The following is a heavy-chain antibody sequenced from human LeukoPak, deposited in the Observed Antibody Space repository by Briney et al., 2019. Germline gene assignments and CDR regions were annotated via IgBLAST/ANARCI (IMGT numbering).Heavy chain of an antibody. Sequence: GGSPRLSCAASGFTFSDYYMSWIRQAPGKGLEWVSYISSSGSTIYYADSVKGRFTISGDNAKNSLHLQMHSLRAEDTAVYYCASMHPPPYYYYMDVWGKGTTVTVSS. CDR1: GFTFSDYY. J-gene: IGHJ6*03. V-gene: IGHV3-11*04. D-gene: IGHD2-2*01. CDR2: ISSSGSTI. CDR3: ASMHPPPYYYYMDV.